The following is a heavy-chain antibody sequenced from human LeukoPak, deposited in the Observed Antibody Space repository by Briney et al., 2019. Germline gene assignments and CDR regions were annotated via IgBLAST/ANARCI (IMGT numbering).Heavy chain of an antibody. CDR3: ARYYSNYLFDY. CDR2: INHSGST. D-gene: IGHD4-11*01. J-gene: IGHJ4*02. CDR1: GGSFSGYF. V-gene: IGHV4-34*01. Sequence: SETLSLTCADYGGSFSGYFWNWIRQPPGKGLEWIGEINHSGSTNYNPSLKSRVTISVDTSKNQFSLKLSSVTAADTAVYYCARYYSNYLFDYWGQGTLVTVSS.